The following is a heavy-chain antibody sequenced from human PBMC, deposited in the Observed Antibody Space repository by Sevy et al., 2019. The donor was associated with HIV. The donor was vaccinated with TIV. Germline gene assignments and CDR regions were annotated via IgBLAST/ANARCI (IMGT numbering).Heavy chain of an antibody. CDR1: GGSGGSISDYD. D-gene: IGHD2-15*01. V-gene: IGHV4-59*01. CDR3: SRGGTSLFAP. CDR2: IDYSRRT. Sequence: SETLSLTCSVSGGSGGSISDYDWSWIREPPGKGLELIGYIDYSRRTQFNPSLKGRVTISVDTSKNQFSRKLTSVTAADTAVYYCSRGGTSLFAPWVQGTLVTVSS. J-gene: IGHJ5*02.